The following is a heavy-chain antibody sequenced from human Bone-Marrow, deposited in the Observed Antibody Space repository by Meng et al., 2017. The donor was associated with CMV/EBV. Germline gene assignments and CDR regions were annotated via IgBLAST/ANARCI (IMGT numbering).Heavy chain of an antibody. J-gene: IGHJ6*02. CDR2: VYYSGST. D-gene: IGHD3-3*01. Sequence: GSLRLSCTVSGGSISSYYWSWIRQPPGNRLEWIGYVYYSGSTNYNPSLKSRVTISVDTSKNRFSLKLSSVTAADTAVYYCARVPLVLRFYYGMDVWGQGTTVTVSS. V-gene: IGHV4-59*01. CDR3: ARVPLVLRFYYGMDV. CDR1: GGSISSYY.